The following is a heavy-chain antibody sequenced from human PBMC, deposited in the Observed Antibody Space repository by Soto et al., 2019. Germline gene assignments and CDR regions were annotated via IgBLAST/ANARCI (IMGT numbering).Heavy chain of an antibody. CDR2: IYYSGST. Sequence: SETLSLTCTVSGGSISSYYWSWIRQPPGKGLEWIGYIYYSGSTNYNPSLKSRVTISVDTSKNQFSLKLSSVTAADTAVYYCASGFFYDILTGYMRDYWGQGTLVTVSS. CDR3: ASGFFYDILTGYMRDY. J-gene: IGHJ4*02. V-gene: IGHV4-59*01. CDR1: GGSISSYY. D-gene: IGHD3-9*01.